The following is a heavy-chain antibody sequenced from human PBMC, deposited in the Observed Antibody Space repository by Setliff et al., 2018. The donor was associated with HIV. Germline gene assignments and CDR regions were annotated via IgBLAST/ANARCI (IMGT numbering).Heavy chain of an antibody. Sequence: SETLSLTCTVSGGSISSSNYYWGWIRQPPGKGLEWIGSIYYSGSTYYNPSLKSRITFSADTSNNQFSLNLNSVTAADTAVYYCARVEEAVNGGGFDPWGPGTLVTVSS. V-gene: IGHV4-39*07. CDR1: GGSISSSNYY. J-gene: IGHJ5*02. CDR3: ARVEEAVNGGGFDP. CDR2: IYYSGST. D-gene: IGHD4-17*01.